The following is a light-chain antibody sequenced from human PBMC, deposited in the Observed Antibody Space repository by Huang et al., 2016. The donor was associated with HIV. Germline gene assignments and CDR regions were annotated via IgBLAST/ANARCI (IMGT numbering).Light chain of an antibody. J-gene: IGKJ2*01. CDR3: QQSDSNT. V-gene: IGKV3-20*01. Sequence: EIVLTQSPDTLSLSPGERATLSCRASQTVRSTSVAWYQQKPGQAPRLLIYGSSSRAAGIPDRVTGSGSGTDFTLTISRLEPEDFAVYHCQQSDSNTFGQGTKVDMK. CDR2: GSS. CDR1: QTVRSTS.